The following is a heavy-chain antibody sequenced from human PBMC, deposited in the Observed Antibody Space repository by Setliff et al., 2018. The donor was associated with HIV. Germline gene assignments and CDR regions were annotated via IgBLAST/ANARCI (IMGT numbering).Heavy chain of an antibody. CDR3: ARGVPLLPPHY. CDR1: GDSISSNNYY. D-gene: IGHD2-21*02. CDR2: IFYSETVYYGGRT. J-gene: IGHJ4*02. V-gene: IGHV4-39*07. Sequence: TSDTLSLTCTVSGDSISSNNYYWGWIRQPPGKGPEWIGSIFYSETVYYGGRTYYRPSLKSRVPISVDTSKNQLSLSLTSVTAADTAVYYCARGVPLLPPHYWGQGTLVTVSS.